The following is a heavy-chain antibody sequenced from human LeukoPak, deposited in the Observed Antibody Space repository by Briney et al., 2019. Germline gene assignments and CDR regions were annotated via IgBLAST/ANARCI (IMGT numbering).Heavy chain of an antibody. V-gene: IGHV1-69*04. CDR1: GGTFSSYA. Sequence: SVKXSCKASGGTFSSYAISWVRQAPGQGLEWMGRIIPILGIANYAQKFQGRVTITADKSTSTAYMELSSLRSEDTAVYYCARDPDSSSRADYWGQGTLVTVSS. CDR3: ARDPDSSSRADY. D-gene: IGHD6-13*01. J-gene: IGHJ4*02. CDR2: IIPILGIA.